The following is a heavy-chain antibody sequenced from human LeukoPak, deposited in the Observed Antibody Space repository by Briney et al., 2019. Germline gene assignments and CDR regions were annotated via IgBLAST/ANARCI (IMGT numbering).Heavy chain of an antibody. CDR1: GFTFSRYW. CDR3: AKDMTMDNWNYHWFDP. CDR2: IKHDGSVK. D-gene: IGHD1-7*01. Sequence: GGSLRLSCAVSGFTFSRYWMSWVRQAPGKGLEWVANIKHDGSVKYYVDSVKGRFTISRDNSKNSLYLQMNSLRTEDTALYYCAKDMTMDNWNYHWFDPWGQGTLVTVSS. J-gene: IGHJ5*02. V-gene: IGHV3-7*05.